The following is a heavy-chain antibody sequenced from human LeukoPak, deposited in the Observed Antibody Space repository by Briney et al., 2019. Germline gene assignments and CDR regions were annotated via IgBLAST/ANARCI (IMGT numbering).Heavy chain of an antibody. Sequence: GGSLTLSCAASGFTLSFHAMSWVRQAPGKGLEWVSAISGSGGSTYYADSVKGRFTISRDNSKNTLYLQMNRLRAEGTAVYYCAKAVWDSSGYDYWGQGTLVTVSS. V-gene: IGHV3-23*01. D-gene: IGHD6-19*01. CDR1: GFTLSFHA. CDR3: AKAVWDSSGYDY. J-gene: IGHJ4*02. CDR2: ISGSGGST.